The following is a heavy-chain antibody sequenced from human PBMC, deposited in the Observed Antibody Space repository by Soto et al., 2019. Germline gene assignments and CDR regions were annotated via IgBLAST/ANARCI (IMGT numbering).Heavy chain of an antibody. J-gene: IGHJ6*02. Sequence: SETLSLTCIVSGAPISTGGYSWSWIRQPPGKGPEWIGSMLYSGLTYYNPSLKSRVTLSVDTSKNQFSVRLNSVTASDTAVYYCAPLSVSLSGPYGIHVWGQGTTVTVSS. D-gene: IGHD2-15*01. CDR2: MLYSGLT. CDR1: GAPISTGGYS. V-gene: IGHV4-30-2*03. CDR3: APLSVSLSGPYGIHV.